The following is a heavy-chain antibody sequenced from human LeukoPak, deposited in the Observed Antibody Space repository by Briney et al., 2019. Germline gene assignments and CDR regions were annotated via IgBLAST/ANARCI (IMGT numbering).Heavy chain of an antibody. V-gene: IGHV4-59*01. D-gene: IGHD3-22*01. Sequence: SETLSLTCTVSGGSISSYYRSWIRQPPGKGLEWIGYIYYSGSTNYNPSLKSRVTISVDTSKNQFSLKLSSVTAADTAVYYCARDPSGYDAFDIWGQGTMVTVSS. CDR1: GGSISSYY. CDR2: IYYSGST. J-gene: IGHJ3*02. CDR3: ARDPSGYDAFDI.